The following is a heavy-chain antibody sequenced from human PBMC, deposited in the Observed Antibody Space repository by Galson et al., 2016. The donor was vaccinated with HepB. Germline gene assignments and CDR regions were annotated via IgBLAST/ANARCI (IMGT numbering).Heavy chain of an antibody. CDR2: ISSSGSTI. V-gene: IGHV3-11*01. CDR3: ARVRDYYGSGSYPYFDY. Sequence: SLRLSCAASGFMFSDYYMSWIRQAPGKGLEWLSYISSSGSTIYSADSVRGRITISRDNAKNSVYLQMNSLGAEDTAVYYCARVRDYYGSGSYPYFDYWGQGTLVTVSS. CDR1: GFMFSDYY. D-gene: IGHD3-10*01. J-gene: IGHJ4*02.